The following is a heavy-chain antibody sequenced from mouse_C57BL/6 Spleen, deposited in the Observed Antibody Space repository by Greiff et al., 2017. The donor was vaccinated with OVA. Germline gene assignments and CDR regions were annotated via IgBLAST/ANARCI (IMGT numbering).Heavy chain of an antibody. CDR1: GYTFTSYW. CDR3: TRWDYDVRYAMDY. V-gene: IGHV1-5*01. Sequence: EVQLQQSGTVLARPGASVKMSCKTSGYTFTSYWMHWVKQRPGQGLEWIGAIYPGNSDTSYNQKFKGKAKLTAVTSASTAYMELSSLTNEDSAVYYCTRWDYDVRYAMDYWGQGTSVTVSS. D-gene: IGHD2-4*01. J-gene: IGHJ4*01. CDR2: IYPGNSDT.